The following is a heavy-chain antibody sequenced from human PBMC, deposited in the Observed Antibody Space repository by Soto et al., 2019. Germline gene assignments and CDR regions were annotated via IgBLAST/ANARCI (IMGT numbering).Heavy chain of an antibody. J-gene: IGHJ6*02. Sequence: PXVSLRLSCAASGFIFTSYGMHWVRQAPGKGLEWMALILHDGSAEYYADSVKGRFTISRDNSKNTLYLQMNSLTAEDTAVYYCARSRDGYSFYFYYGMDGWGQGTTVTVSS. D-gene: IGHD4-4*01. CDR1: GFIFTSYG. CDR2: ILHDGSAE. V-gene: IGHV3-30*03. CDR3: ARSRDGYSFYFYYGMDG.